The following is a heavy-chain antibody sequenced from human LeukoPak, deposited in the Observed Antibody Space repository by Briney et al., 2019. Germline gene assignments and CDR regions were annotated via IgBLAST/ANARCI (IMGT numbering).Heavy chain of an antibody. Sequence: SQTLSLTCAVSGDSVSSNRASWTWVRQSPSRGLEWLGRTYYRSKWYNDYAVSLKSRISINPDTSKNQFSLQLNSVTPEDTAVYYCSRSDGASDFDYWGQGTLVTVSS. CDR2: TYYRSKWYN. V-gene: IGHV6-1*01. D-gene: IGHD5-24*01. CDR1: GDSVSSNRAS. J-gene: IGHJ4*02. CDR3: SRSDGASDFDY.